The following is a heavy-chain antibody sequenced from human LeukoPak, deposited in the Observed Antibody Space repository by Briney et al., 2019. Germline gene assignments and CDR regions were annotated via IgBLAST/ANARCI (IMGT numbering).Heavy chain of an antibody. CDR3: ATGRRYSSSSGFDY. CDR2: INSDGSST. D-gene: IGHD6-6*01. CDR1: GFTFSSYW. J-gene: IGHJ4*02. V-gene: IGHV3-74*01. Sequence: PGGSLRLSCAASGFTFSSYWMHWVRQAPGKGLVWVSRINSDGSSTSYADSVKGRFTISRDNAKNTLYLQMNSLRAEDTAVYYWATGRRYSSSSGFDYWGQGTLVTVPS.